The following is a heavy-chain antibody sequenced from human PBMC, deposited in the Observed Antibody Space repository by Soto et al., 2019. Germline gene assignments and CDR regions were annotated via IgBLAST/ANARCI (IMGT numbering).Heavy chain of an antibody. CDR1: GGSISNAAHS. CDR2: IYPSGMP. D-gene: IGHD5-18*01. V-gene: IGHV4-30-2*01. J-gene: IGHJ4*02. Sequence: QLQLQESGSGLVKPSHTLSLTCTVSGGSISNAAHSWSWIRQPPGKGLEWIGYIYPSGMPFYNPSLRSRVTISIDRSNDQFSLNLKSVTAADTAVYYCARERGGYGLFDSWGQGTLVTVSS. CDR3: ARERGGYGLFDS.